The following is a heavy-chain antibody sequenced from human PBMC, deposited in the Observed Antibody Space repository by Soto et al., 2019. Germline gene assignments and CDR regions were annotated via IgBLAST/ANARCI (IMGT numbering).Heavy chain of an antibody. CDR2: IYYSGTS. D-gene: IGHD2-8*01. J-gene: IGHJ5*02. V-gene: IGHV4-39*01. CDR1: GGSISDDTYY. Sequence: TLSLTCTVSGGSISDDTYYWGWIRQPPGKGLEWIGSIYYSGTSSYNPSLESRVTMSVDTSKKQLSLRLRSVTATDTAVYYCARLHFTSPGCVPLDPWGNETLVTVPS. CDR3: ARLHFTSPGCVPLDP.